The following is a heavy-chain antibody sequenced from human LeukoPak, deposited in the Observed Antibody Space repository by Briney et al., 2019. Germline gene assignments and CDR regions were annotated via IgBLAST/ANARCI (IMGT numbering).Heavy chain of an antibody. CDR1: GGSISSYY. D-gene: IGHD3-3*01. J-gene: IGHJ6*03. CDR3: ARGPAKYYDFWSGPYYYYYMDV. CDR2: IYYSGST. V-gene: IGHV4-59*01. Sequence: KPSETLSLTCTVSGGSISSYYWSWIRQPPGKGLEWIGYIYYSGSTNYNPSLKSRVTISVDTSKNQFSLKLSSVTAADTAVYYWARGPAKYYDFWSGPYYYYYMDVWGKGTTVTVSS.